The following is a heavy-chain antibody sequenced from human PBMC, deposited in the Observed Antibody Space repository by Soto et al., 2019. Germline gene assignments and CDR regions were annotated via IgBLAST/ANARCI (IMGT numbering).Heavy chain of an antibody. CDR1: GFTFSDHY. V-gene: IGHV3-72*01. CDR2: TRNKANSYTT. J-gene: IGHJ3*02. Sequence: GGSLRLSCAASGFTFSDHYMDWVRQAPGKGLEWVGRTRNKANSYTTEYAASVKGRFTISRDDSKNSLYLQMNSLKTEDTAVYYCARVYSSGYFDDAFDIWGQGTMVTVSS. D-gene: IGHD3-22*01. CDR3: ARVYSSGYFDDAFDI.